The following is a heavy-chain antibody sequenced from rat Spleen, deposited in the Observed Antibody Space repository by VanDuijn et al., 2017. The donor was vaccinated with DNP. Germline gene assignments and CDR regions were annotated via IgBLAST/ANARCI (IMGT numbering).Heavy chain of an antibody. Sequence: EVQLQESGPGLVKPSQSLSLTCSVTGYSITSNYWGWIRKFPGNKMEWIGHIRNSGSTTYNPSLKSRISITRDTSKNQFFLQLNSVTTEDTATFYCARLEFGGYTYSFDYWGQGVMVTVSS. J-gene: IGHJ2*01. D-gene: IGHD1-11*01. CDR2: IRNSGST. CDR1: GYSITSNY. V-gene: IGHV3-1*01. CDR3: ARLEFGGYTYSFDY.